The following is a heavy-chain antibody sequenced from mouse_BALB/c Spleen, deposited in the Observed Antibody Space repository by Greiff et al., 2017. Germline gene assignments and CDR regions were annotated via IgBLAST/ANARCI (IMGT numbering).Heavy chain of an antibody. D-gene: IGHD3-3*01. J-gene: IGHJ3*01. CDR3: ARRELRLGPFAY. CDR1: GYSFTGYF. V-gene: IGHV1-20*02. Sequence: VQLKESGPELVKPGASVKISCKASGYSFTGYFMNWVMQSHGKSLEWIGRINPYNGDTFYNQKFKGKATLTVDKSSSTAHMERRSLASEDSAVYYCARRELRLGPFAYWGQGTLVTVSA. CDR2: INPYNGDT.